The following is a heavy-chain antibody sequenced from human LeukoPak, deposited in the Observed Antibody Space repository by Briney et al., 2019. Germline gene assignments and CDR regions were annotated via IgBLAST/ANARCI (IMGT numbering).Heavy chain of an antibody. Sequence: KSSETLSLTCTVSGGSISSGSYYWSWIRQPAGKGLEWIGRIYSSGSTNYNPSLKSRVTLSVDTSKNQFSLKVNSVTAADTAVYYCARGPLQNCFDSWGQGTLVTVSS. CDR3: ARGPLQNCFDS. CDR1: GGSISSGSYY. J-gene: IGHJ5*01. V-gene: IGHV4-61*02. D-gene: IGHD4-11*01. CDR2: IYSSGST.